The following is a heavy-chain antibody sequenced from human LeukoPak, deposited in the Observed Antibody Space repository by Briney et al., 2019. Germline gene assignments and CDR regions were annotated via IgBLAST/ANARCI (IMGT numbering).Heavy chain of an antibody. CDR2: MYYSGST. CDR3: ARSGSHSSGWPYYYYYMDV. D-gene: IGHD6-19*01. V-gene: IGHV4-39*06. CDR1: GGSISSSSDY. J-gene: IGHJ6*03. Sequence: SETLSLTCTVSGGSISSSSDYWGWVRQPPGKGLEWIGSMYYSGSTYYNPSLKSRVTISVDTSKSQFTLKLSSVTAADTAVYYCARSGSHSSGWPYYYYYMDVWGKGTTVTVSS.